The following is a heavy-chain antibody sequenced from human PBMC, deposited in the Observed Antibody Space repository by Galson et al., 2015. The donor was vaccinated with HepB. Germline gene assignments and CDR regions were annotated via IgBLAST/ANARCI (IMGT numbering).Heavy chain of an antibody. V-gene: IGHV3-30-3*02. D-gene: IGHD6-19*01. Sequence: SLRLSCAASGFTFSSYAMHWVRQAPGTGLEWVAVISSDGSNKYYADSVKGRFTISRDNSKNTLYLQMNSLRAEDTAVYNCAKAMGSVWYGLSDYWGQGTLVTVSS. J-gene: IGHJ4*02. CDR1: GFTFSSYA. CDR2: ISSDGSNK. CDR3: AKAMGSVWYGLSDY.